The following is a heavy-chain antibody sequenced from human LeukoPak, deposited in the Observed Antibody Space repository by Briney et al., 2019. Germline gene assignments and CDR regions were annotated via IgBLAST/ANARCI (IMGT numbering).Heavy chain of an antibody. Sequence: PGGSLRLSCAASGFTLSVYTMNWVRQAPGKGLEWVSSISRSGTYTFYADSVKGRFTISRDSADNSLFLQMNSLRAEDTAVYYCARDPRASTAAAGWFDPWGQGALVIVYS. V-gene: IGHV3-21*01. J-gene: IGHJ5*02. CDR3: ARDPRASTAAAGWFDP. CDR2: ISRSGTYT. D-gene: IGHD6-13*01. CDR1: GFTLSVYT.